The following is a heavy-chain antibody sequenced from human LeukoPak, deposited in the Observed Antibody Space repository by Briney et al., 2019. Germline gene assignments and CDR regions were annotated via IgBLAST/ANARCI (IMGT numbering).Heavy chain of an antibody. Sequence: GGSLRLSCAASGFTFSSYGMHWVRQAPGKGLEWVAVISYDGSNKYYADSVKGRFTISRDTSKNTLYLQMNSLRAEDTAVYYCAREAYFGAFDIWGQGTMVTVSS. CDR3: AREAYFGAFDI. V-gene: IGHV3-30*03. D-gene: IGHD2/OR15-2a*01. CDR1: GFTFSSYG. J-gene: IGHJ3*02. CDR2: ISYDGSNK.